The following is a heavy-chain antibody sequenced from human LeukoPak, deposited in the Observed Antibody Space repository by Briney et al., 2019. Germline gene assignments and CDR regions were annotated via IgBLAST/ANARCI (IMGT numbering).Heavy chain of an antibody. CDR3: ARVAPPYGSGRGPYYYYYGMDV. CDR1: GGSISSYY. Sequence: PSETLSLTCTVSGGSISSYYWSWIRQPPGKGPEWIGYIYYSGSTNYNPSLKSRVTISVDTSKNQFSLKLSSVTAADTAVYYCARVAPPYGSGRGPYYYYYGMDVWGQGTTVTVSS. V-gene: IGHV4-59*01. D-gene: IGHD3-10*01. CDR2: IYYSGST. J-gene: IGHJ6*02.